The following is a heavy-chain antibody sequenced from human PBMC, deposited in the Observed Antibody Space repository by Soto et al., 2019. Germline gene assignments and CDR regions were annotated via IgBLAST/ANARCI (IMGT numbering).Heavy chain of an antibody. Sequence: TLSRPWTVSGGCISSGCYYWSWIRKHPGKRLEWIGYIYYSGSTYYNPSLKSRVTISVDTSKNQFSLKLSSVTAADTAVYYCARGWVVRGVIITLDRAFDIWGQGTMVTVSS. CDR3: ARGWVVRGVIITLDRAFDI. J-gene: IGHJ3*02. CDR2: IYYSGST. V-gene: IGHV4-31*02. CDR1: GGCISSGCYY. D-gene: IGHD3-10*01.